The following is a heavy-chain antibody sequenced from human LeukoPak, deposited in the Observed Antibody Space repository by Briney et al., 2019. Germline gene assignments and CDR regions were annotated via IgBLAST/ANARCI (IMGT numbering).Heavy chain of an antibody. V-gene: IGHV3-21*01. CDR2: ISSSSSHI. Sequence: GGSLRLSCAASGFTFSSYAVHWVRQAPGKGLEWVSSISSSSSHIYYADSVKGRFTISRDNAKNSLYLQMNSLRAEDTAVYYCARSTAGLDYWGQGTLVTVSS. D-gene: IGHD1-1*01. CDR3: ARSTAGLDY. J-gene: IGHJ4*02. CDR1: GFTFSSYA.